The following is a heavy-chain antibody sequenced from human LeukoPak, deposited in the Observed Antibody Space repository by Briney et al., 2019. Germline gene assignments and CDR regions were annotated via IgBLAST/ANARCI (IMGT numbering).Heavy chain of an antibody. CDR3: ARGYSGYGERIAVAVFDP. J-gene: IGHJ5*02. Sequence: SETLSLTCTVSGGSISSYYWSWIRQPPGKGLEWIGYIYYSGSANYNPSLKSRVTISVDTSKNQFSLKLSSVTAADTAVYYCARGYSGYGERIAVAVFDPWGQGTLVTVSS. CDR2: IYYSGSA. D-gene: IGHD5-12*01. CDR1: GGSISSYY. V-gene: IGHV4-59*08.